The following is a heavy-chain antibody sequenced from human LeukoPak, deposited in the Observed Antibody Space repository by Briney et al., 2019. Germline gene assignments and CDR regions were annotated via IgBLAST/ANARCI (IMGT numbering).Heavy chain of an antibody. V-gene: IGHV4-34*01. D-gene: IGHD2-2*01. CDR3: ARAPPSIVVVPAPYYYYGMDV. CDR2: INHSGST. CDR1: GGSFSGYY. Sequence: SETLSLTCAVYGGSFSGYYWSWIRQPPGKGLEWIGEINHSGSTNYNPSLKSRVTISVGTSKNRFSLKLSSVTAADTAVYYCARAPPSIVVVPAPYYYYGMDVWGKGTTVTVSS. J-gene: IGHJ6*04.